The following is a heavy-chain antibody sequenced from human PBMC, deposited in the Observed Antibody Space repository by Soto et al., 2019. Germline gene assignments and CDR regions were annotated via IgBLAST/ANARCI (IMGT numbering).Heavy chain of an antibody. CDR2: ISSRNTYI. V-gene: IGHV3-21*01. CDR3: AKAEYSSHYYYGMDV. J-gene: IGHJ6*02. D-gene: IGHD6-6*01. CDR1: GFTFRDYS. Sequence: GGSLRLSCAASGFTFRDYSMNWVRQAPGKGLEWVASISSRNTYIQYADSVRGRFTISRDNARDSLYLQMDNVSAGDTAMYYCAKAEYSSHYYYGMDVWGHGTAVTVSS.